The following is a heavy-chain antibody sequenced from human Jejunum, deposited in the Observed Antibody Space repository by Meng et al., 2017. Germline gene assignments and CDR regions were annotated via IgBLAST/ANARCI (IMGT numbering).Heavy chain of an antibody. J-gene: IGHJ4*02. D-gene: IGHD1-1*01. CDR2: IKPNTGGT. Sequence: ASVKVSCKASGYTFTTFAFSWVRQAPGQGLEWMGRIKPNTGGTNYAQKFQGRVTVTRDKSISTVYVQLSGLTSDDTAMYYCVRDKFNWNDDYYFDSWGQGTLVTVSS. CDR3: VRDKFNWNDDYYFDS. CDR1: GYTFTTFA. V-gene: IGHV1-2*06.